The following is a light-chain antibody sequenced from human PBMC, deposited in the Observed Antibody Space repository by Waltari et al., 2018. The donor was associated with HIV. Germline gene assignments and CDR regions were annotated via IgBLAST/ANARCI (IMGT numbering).Light chain of an antibody. V-gene: IGLV6-57*04. CDR3: QSYDNWSYV. Sequence: FLLTQPLSVSDSPGKTVTISCTRSSGGIASNYMQWYQQRPGSVPTTVTHDHNQRPSGVPDRFSGSIDSSSNSASLTISGLKTEDEADYYCQSYDNWSYVFGTGTKVTVL. J-gene: IGLJ1*01. CDR1: SGGIASNY. CDR2: DHN.